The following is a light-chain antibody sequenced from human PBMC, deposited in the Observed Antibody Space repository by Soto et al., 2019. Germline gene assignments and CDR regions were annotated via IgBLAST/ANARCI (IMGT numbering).Light chain of an antibody. J-gene: IGKJ5*01. CDR3: QQYGNSPIT. Sequence: EIVLTQSPGTLSLSPGERATLSCRASQSVSSSRLAWYQQKPALAPRLLIYDASSRATGIPDRFSGSGSGTDFTLTISRLEPEDFAVYYCQQYGNSPITFGQGTRLEIK. CDR1: QSVSSSR. CDR2: DAS. V-gene: IGKV3D-20*01.